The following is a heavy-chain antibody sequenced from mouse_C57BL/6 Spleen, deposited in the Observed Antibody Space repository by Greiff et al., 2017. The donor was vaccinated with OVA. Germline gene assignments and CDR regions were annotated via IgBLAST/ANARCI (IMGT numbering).Heavy chain of an antibody. J-gene: IGHJ4*01. Sequence: EVQVVESGPELVKPGASVKISCKASGYSFTDYNMNWVKQSTGKSLEWIGVINPNYGTTSYNQKFKGKATLTVDKSSSTAYMQLNSLTSEDSAVYYDAREYYSNGGCSMDDWGQGTSVTVSS. CDR2: INPNYGTT. V-gene: IGHV1-39*01. CDR1: GYSFTDYN. D-gene: IGHD2-5*01. CDR3: AREYYSNGGCSMDD.